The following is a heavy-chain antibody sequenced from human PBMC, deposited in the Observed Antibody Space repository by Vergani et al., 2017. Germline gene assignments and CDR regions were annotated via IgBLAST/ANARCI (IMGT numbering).Heavy chain of an antibody. J-gene: IGHJ3*02. D-gene: IGHD3-22*01. CDR1: GGSISSGSYY. CDR2: IYTSGST. Sequence: QVQLQESGPGLVKPSQTLSLTCTVSGGSISSGSYYWSWIRQPAGKGLEWIGRIYTSGSTNYNPSLKSRVTISVDTSKNQFSLKLSSVTAVDTAVYYCARGRITMMVDDAFDIWGQGTMVTVSS. CDR3: ARGRITMMVDDAFDI. V-gene: IGHV4-61*02.